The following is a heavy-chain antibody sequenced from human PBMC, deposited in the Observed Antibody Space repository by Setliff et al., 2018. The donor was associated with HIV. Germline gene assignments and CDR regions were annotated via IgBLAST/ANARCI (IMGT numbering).Heavy chain of an antibody. J-gene: IGHJ4*02. D-gene: IGHD5-18*01. CDR1: NYSISRGYY. CDR3: ASGYNYAYSDY. V-gene: IGHV4-38-2*01. Sequence: PSETLSLTCAVSNYSISRGYYWGWIRQSPGKGLEWIGSMYHSGSTYSNPSLKSRVTMSIDTSKNQLSLKLRSVTAADTAVYYCASGYNYAYSDYWGQGTLVTVSS. CDR2: MYHSGST.